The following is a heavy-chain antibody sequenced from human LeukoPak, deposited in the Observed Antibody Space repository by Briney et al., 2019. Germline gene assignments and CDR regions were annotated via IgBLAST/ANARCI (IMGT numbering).Heavy chain of an antibody. CDR2: ISGSSSTI. Sequence: GGSLRLSCAASGFTFSTYSMNWVRQAPGKGLEWVSYISGSSSTIYYADSVKGRFTISRGNAKNSLYLQMNSLRAEDTAVYYCARAVAAAEDYWGQGTLVTVSS. CDR3: ARAVAAAEDY. CDR1: GFTFSTYS. V-gene: IGHV3-48*04. J-gene: IGHJ4*02. D-gene: IGHD6-13*01.